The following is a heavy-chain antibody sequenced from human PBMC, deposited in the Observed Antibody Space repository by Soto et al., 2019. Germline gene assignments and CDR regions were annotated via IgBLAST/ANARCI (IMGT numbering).Heavy chain of an antibody. CDR2: VHNSGST. D-gene: IGHD2-21*02. Sequence: SETLSLTCTVSGGSISSHYWSWIRQPPGKRLEWIGYVHNSGSTNYNPSLKSRVTTAVDTSKNQFSLRLSSVTAADTAVYYCARHVYEFDNGDNNRFDSWGQGILVTVYS. J-gene: IGHJ5*01. V-gene: IGHV4-59*08. CDR1: GGSISSHY. CDR3: ARHVYEFDNGDNNRFDS.